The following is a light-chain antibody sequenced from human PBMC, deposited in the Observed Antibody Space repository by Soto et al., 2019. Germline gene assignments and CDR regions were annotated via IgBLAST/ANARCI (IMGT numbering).Light chain of an antibody. CDR1: SSDVGGYNY. CDR2: DVS. CDR3: SSYTSSSLVV. J-gene: IGLJ2*01. Sequence: QSVLTQPATVSGSPGQWITISCTGTSSDVGGYNYVSWYQQHPDKAPKLMIYDVSNRPSGVSNRFSGSKSGNTASLTISGLQAEDEADYYCSSYTSSSLVVFGGGTKVTVL. V-gene: IGLV2-14*01.